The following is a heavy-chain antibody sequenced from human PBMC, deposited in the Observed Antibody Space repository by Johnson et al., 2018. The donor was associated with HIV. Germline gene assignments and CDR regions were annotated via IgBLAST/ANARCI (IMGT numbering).Heavy chain of an antibody. Sequence: EVQLVESGGGVVRPGGSLRLSCAASGFTFDDYGMNWVRQAPGKGLEWVSGINWNGGSTGYADSVKGRFTISRDNAKNSLYLQMNSLRAEDTALYYCARDRVGATPRTGYDAFDIWGQGTMVTVSS. CDR1: GFTFDDYG. V-gene: IGHV3-20*04. D-gene: IGHD1-26*01. CDR2: INWNGGST. CDR3: ARDRVGATPRTGYDAFDI. J-gene: IGHJ3*02.